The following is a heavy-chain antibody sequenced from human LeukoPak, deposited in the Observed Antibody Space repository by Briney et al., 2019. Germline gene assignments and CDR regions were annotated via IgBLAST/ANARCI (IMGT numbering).Heavy chain of an antibody. CDR1: GGSFNGYY. CDR2: IKHSGST. CDR3: ARPSVYQLLDRRSPSGAFEI. V-gene: IGHV4-34*01. J-gene: IGHJ3*02. Sequence: SETLSLTCAVYGGSFNGYYWNWIRQSPGKGLEWIGEIKHSGSTNYNPSLKNRVTISVDTSKKQFSLKLSSLTAADTAIYYCARPSVYQLLDRRSPSGAFEIWGQGTMVTVSS. D-gene: IGHD2-2*01.